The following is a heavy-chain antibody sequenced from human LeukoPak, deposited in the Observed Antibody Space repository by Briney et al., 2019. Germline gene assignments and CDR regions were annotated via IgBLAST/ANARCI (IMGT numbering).Heavy chain of an antibody. J-gene: IGHJ4*02. CDR3: ARYVRGYPPRQFDY. Sequence: PSETLSLTCAVSGYSISSGYYWGWIRQPPGKGLEWIGTIYHSGNTYYNPSLKSRVTISVDTSKNQFSLKLSSVTAADTAVYYCARYVRGYPPRQFDYWGQGTLFTVSS. CDR2: IYHSGNT. D-gene: IGHD3-10*02. V-gene: IGHV4-38-2*01. CDR1: GYSISSGYY.